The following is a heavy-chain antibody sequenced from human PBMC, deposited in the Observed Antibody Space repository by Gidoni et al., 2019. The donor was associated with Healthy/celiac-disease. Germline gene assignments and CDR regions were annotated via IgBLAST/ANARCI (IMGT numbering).Heavy chain of an antibody. Sequence: HVQLQESGPGLVKPAETLSPTSTVSGGSISSYYSSWIRQPPGKGLEWIGYIYYSGSTNYNPSLKSRVTISVDTSKNQFSLKLSSVTAADTAVYYCARLIQLWPHWYFDLWGRGTLVTVSS. D-gene: IGHD5-18*01. V-gene: IGHV4-59*01. CDR1: GGSISSYY. CDR3: ARLIQLWPHWYFDL. J-gene: IGHJ2*01. CDR2: IYYSGST.